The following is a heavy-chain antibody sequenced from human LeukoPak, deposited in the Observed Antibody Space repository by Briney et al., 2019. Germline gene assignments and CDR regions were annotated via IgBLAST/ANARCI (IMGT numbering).Heavy chain of an antibody. V-gene: IGHV3-7*04. CDR3: ATADWFSFDF. D-gene: IGHD3-9*01. Sequence: PGESLRLSCAASGFTFSNYAMHWVRQAPGKGLEWVATIKNDGSEKNYVDSVKGRFTISRDNAKNSLYLQMSGLRAEDTGVYFCATADWFSFDFWGQGTLLTVSS. CDR2: IKNDGSEK. J-gene: IGHJ4*02. CDR1: GFTFSNYA.